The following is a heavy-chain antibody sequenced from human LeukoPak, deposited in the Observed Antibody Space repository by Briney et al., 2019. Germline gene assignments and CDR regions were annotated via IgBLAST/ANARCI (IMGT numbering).Heavy chain of an antibody. J-gene: IGHJ5*02. Sequence: GGSLRLSCAASGFTFSSYWMSWVRQAPGKGLEWVAHIKQDGSEKYYVDSVKGRFTISRDNSKNTLYLQMNSLRAEDTAVYYCARGVGASHNWFDPWGQGTLVTVSS. CDR2: IKQDGSEK. D-gene: IGHD1-26*01. V-gene: IGHV3-7*01. CDR3: ARGVGASHNWFDP. CDR1: GFTFSSYW.